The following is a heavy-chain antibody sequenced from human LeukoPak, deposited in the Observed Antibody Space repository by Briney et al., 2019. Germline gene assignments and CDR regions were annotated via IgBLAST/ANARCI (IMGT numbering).Heavy chain of an antibody. D-gene: IGHD1-26*01. Sequence: GGSLRLSCAASGFTFSSYGMNWVRQAPGKGLEWVSYISSSSSNIFYADSVKGRFTISRDNAKNSLYLQMNSLRAEDTAVYYCAKQSGWDHTHVDYWGQGTLVTVSS. J-gene: IGHJ4*02. CDR1: GFTFSSYG. V-gene: IGHV3-48*04. CDR2: ISSSSSNI. CDR3: AKQSGWDHTHVDY.